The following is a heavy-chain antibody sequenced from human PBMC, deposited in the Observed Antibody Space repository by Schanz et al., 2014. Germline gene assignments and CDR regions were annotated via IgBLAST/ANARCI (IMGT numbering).Heavy chain of an antibody. D-gene: IGHD4-17*01. J-gene: IGHJ3*02. CDR3: ARKMKLGVYGGKGHDSLDI. V-gene: IGHV3-30*04. Sequence: VQLVASGGGLVQPGGSLRLSCAASGFAVDNYYMSCVRQAPGRGLEWVAFVPFDGSQKFYADSVKGRFTISRDNSKNTVYLQMNSLRPGDTAVYYCARKMKLGVYGGKGHDSLDIWGQGTMVTVSS. CDR1: GFAVDNYY. CDR2: VPFDGSQK.